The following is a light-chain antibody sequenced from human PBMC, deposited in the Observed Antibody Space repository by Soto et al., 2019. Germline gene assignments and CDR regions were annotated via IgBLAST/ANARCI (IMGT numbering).Light chain of an antibody. J-gene: IGLJ2*01. V-gene: IGLV1-47*01. CDR1: SSNIGNNY. Sequence: QSVLTQPPAASGTPGQRVTISCSGTSSNIGNNYVCWYQQLPGTAPKLLIYRNNQRPSGVHDRFSASKSGTSASLAISGIRSVDDADDYCAAGDDSLSGVVFGGGTKLTVL. CDR2: RNN. CDR3: AAGDDSLSGVV.